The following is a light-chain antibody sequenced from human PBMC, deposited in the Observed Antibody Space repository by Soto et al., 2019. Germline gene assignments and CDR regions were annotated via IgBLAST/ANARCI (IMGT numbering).Light chain of an antibody. V-gene: IGKV1-9*01. Sequence: IQLAQSASTLSESVGDTVTITCRASQALSNYLAWYQQKPGKAPDLLIYSASTLQSGVPSRFSGSGSETEFSLTIRALQPEDFATYYCQQLSRYPLPFGGGTKVDIK. J-gene: IGKJ4*01. CDR2: SAS. CDR1: QALSNY. CDR3: QQLSRYPLP.